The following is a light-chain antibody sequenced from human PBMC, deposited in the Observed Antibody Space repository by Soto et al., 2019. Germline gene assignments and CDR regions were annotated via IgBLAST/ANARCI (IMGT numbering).Light chain of an antibody. V-gene: IGKV3-20*01. CDR1: QSVSSNY. CDR3: QQYGSSPLT. J-gene: IGKJ4*01. Sequence: EIVLTQSPGTLSLSPGERATLSCRASQSVSSNYLAWYQQKPGQAPKVLIYRASSRATGIPHRFSRSGSGTDFTLTISRLEPEDFAVYYCQQYGSSPLTFGGGTKVVIK. CDR2: RAS.